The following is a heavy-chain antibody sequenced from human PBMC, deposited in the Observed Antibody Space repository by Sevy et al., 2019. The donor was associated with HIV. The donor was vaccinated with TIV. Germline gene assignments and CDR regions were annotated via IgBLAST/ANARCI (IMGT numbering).Heavy chain of an antibody. CDR1: GFIFSSYA. Sequence: LSLTCAASGFIFSSYAMSWVRQAPGKGLEWVSSISGHGGSTYYADSVKGRFTTSRDNSNKMVDLEMNSLRVEDTAVYYCAGGFWSGFDYWGQGTLVTVSS. V-gene: IGHV3-23*01. CDR3: AGGFWSGFDY. CDR2: ISGHGGST. D-gene: IGHD3-3*01. J-gene: IGHJ4*02.